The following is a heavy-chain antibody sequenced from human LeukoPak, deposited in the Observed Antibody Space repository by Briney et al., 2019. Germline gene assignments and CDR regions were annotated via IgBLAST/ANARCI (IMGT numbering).Heavy chain of an antibody. CDR3: AKDCSSTSCYDAFDI. V-gene: IGHV3-23*01. D-gene: IGHD2-2*01. J-gene: IGHJ3*02. Sequence: GGSLRLSCAASGFTFSSYAMSWVRQAPGKGLEWVSAISGSGGSTYYADSVKGRFTISRNNSKNTLYLQMNSLRAEDTAVYYCAKDCSSTSCYDAFDIWGQGTMVTVSS. CDR1: GFTFSSYA. CDR2: ISGSGGST.